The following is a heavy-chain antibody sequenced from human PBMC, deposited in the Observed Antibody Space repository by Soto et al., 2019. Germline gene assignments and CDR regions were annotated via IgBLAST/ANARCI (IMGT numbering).Heavy chain of an antibody. D-gene: IGHD6-19*01. CDR2: ISSSSSYI. CDR1: GFTFSSYS. Sequence: GSLRLSCAASGFTFSSYSMNWVRQAPGKGLEWVSSISSSSSYIYYADSVKGRFTISRDNAKNSLYLQMNSLRAEDTAVYYCARFGAVAGKGPISYGMDVWGQGTKVTVYS. CDR3: ARFGAVAGKGPISYGMDV. V-gene: IGHV3-21*01. J-gene: IGHJ6*02.